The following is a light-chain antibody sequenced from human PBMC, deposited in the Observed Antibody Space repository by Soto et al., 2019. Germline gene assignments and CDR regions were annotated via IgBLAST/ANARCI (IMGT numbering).Light chain of an antibody. CDR2: DTS. V-gene: IGLV7-46*01. CDR3: LLSYSGGGV. Sequence: QAVVTQDPALTVSPGGTVTLPCGSITGAVTSGHYPYCFQQKPGQAPRTLIYDTSNKHSWTPARFSGSRLGGKAALTPSGAQPEDEAEYYCLLSYSGGGVFGGGPKLTV. CDR1: TGAVTSGHY. J-gene: IGLJ2*01.